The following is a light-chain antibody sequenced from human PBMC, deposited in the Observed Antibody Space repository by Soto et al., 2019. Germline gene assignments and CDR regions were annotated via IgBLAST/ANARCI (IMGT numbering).Light chain of an antibody. Sequence: IRMTQSPSSLSASVGDRVTITCQASQDINNYVNWYQQKPGKAPKLLIFDASTLKTGVPLRFSRSGSGTDFSFSISSLHPEDIATYYCQQSNDLVSFGPGTRLEIK. CDR3: QQSNDLVS. CDR2: DAS. CDR1: QDINNY. V-gene: IGKV1-33*01. J-gene: IGKJ5*01.